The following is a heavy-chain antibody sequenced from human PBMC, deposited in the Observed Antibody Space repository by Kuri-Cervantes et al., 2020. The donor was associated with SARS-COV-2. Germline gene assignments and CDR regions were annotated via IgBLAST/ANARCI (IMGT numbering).Heavy chain of an antibody. CDR1: GFTFSNAW. CDR3: AKGQGAGIDY. D-gene: IGHD1-26*01. CDR2: IKSKTDGGTT. V-gene: IGHV3-15*01. J-gene: IGHJ4*02. Sequence: GGSLRLSCAASGFTFSNAWMSWVRQAPGKGLEWVGRIKSKTDGGTTDYAAPVKGRFTISRDDSKNTLYLQMNSLRAEDTAVYYCAKGQGAGIDYWGQGTLVTVSS.